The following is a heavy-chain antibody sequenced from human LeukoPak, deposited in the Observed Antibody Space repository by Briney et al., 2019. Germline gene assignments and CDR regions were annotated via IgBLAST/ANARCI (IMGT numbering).Heavy chain of an antibody. CDR2: TYYRSKWYN. CDR1: GDSVSSNSAI. J-gene: IGHJ4*02. D-gene: IGHD1-1*01. CDR3: ERGGVIRVTGMTPFDY. V-gene: IGHV6-1*01. Sequence: SQTLSLTCAISGDSVSSNSAIWNWIRQSPSRGLEWLGRTYYRSKWYNDYAVSVKSRMTINPDTSKNQLSLQLNSVTPEDTATYFCERGGVIRVTGMTPFDYWGQGTLVTVSS.